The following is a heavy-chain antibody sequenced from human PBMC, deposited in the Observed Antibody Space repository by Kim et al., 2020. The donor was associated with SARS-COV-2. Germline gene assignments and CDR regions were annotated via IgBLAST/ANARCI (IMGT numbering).Heavy chain of an antibody. J-gene: IGHJ4*02. CDR2: INHSGST. Sequence: SETLSLTCAVYTGSFSGYYWSWIRQPPGKGLEWTAEINHSGSTKYNPSLKSRVTISVDTSKNQFSLKLNSVTAADTAIYYCATVFSVTWFPYKYWGQGSLVTVSA. CDR1: TGSFSGYY. CDR3: ATVFSVTWFPYKY. D-gene: IGHD3-10*01. V-gene: IGHV4-34*01.